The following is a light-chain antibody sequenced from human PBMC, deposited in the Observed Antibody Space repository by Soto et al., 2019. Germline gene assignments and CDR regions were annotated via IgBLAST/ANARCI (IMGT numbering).Light chain of an antibody. CDR3: QQYNSAFSIT. V-gene: IGKV1-5*01. CDR2: DAS. J-gene: IGKJ5*01. CDR1: QSISSW. Sequence: DIQMTQSPSTLSASVGDRVTITCRASQSISSWLAWYQQKPGKAPKLLIYDASSLESGVPSRFRGSGSGTEFTLTISSLQPEDVATYYCQQYNSAFSITFGQGTRLEI.